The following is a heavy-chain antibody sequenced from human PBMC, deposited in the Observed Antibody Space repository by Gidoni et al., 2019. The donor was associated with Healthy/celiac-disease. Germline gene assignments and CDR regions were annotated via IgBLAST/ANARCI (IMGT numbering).Heavy chain of an antibody. V-gene: IGHV3-30*18. CDR1: GFTFNSYG. D-gene: IGHD3-16*01. Sequence: QVQLVESGGGVVQPGRSLRLSCAASGFTFNSYGMHWVRQAPGKGLEWVAVISYDGSNKYYAASVKGRFTISRDNSKNTLYLKMNSLRAEDRAVYYCAKVEGLEGDLTPEYFQHWGQGTLVTVSS. CDR3: AKVEGLEGDLTPEYFQH. J-gene: IGHJ1*01. CDR2: ISYDGSNK.